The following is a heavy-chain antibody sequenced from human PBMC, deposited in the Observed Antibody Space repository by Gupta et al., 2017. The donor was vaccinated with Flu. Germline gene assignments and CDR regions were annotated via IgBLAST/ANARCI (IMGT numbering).Heavy chain of an antibody. CDR3: AKDSTYYNTLTGYYSTN. Sequence: QVQLVDSGGGVVQPGRSLRLSCAASGFTFSGYGLHWVRRPPGKGLEWVALISYDGNKKFYADSVKGRFTISRDNSKNTLYLQMNSLRGEDTAVYYCAKDSTYYNTLTGYYSTNWGQGTLATVSS. CDR2: ISYDGNKK. CDR1: GFTFSGYG. V-gene: IGHV3-30*18. J-gene: IGHJ4*02. D-gene: IGHD3-9*01.